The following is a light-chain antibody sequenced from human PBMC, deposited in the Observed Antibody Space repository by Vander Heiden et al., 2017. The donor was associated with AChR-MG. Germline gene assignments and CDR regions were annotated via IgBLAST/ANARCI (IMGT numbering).Light chain of an antibody. Sequence: SSELTHDPAVSVALGQTVRITCQGDSLRSYYASWYPQKPGQAPVLVIYGKNNRPSGIPDRFSGSSSGNTASLTITGAQAEDEADYYCNSRDSSGNHAVFGGGTQLTVL. V-gene: IGLV3-19*01. J-gene: IGLJ7*01. CDR3: NSRDSSGNHAV. CDR1: SLRSYY. CDR2: GKN.